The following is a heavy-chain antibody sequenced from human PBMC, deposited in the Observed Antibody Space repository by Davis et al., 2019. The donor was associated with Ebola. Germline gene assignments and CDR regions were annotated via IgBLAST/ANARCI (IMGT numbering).Heavy chain of an antibody. CDR1: GYKFTTYW. V-gene: IGHV5-51*01. J-gene: IGHJ4*02. D-gene: IGHD3-22*01. Sequence: GESLKISCKDSGYKFTTYWIGWVRQMPGKGLEWMGIIYPGDSDTRYSPSFQVQVTISADKSISTAYLQWSSLKASDSAMYYCARQESLYDGRGFDSWGQGTLVTVSS. CDR2: IYPGDSDT. CDR3: ARQESLYDGRGFDS.